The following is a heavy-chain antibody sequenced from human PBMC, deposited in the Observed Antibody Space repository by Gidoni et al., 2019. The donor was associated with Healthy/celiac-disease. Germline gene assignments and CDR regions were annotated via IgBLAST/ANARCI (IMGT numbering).Heavy chain of an antibody. CDR3: AKVIAAAVYPPDY. CDR2: ISGSGGST. J-gene: IGHJ4*02. V-gene: IGHV3-23*04. D-gene: IGHD6-13*01. Sequence: EVQLVESGGGLVQPGGSLRLSCAASGFTFSSYAMSWVRQAQGKGLEWVSDISGSGGSTYYADSVKGRFTISRDNSKNTLYLQMNSLRAEDTAVYYCAKVIAAAVYPPDYWGQGTLVTVSS. CDR1: GFTFSSYA.